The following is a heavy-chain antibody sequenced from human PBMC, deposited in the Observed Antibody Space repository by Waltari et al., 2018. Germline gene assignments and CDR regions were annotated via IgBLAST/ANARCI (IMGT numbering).Heavy chain of an antibody. J-gene: IGHJ4*02. CDR1: GFTFSSYG. V-gene: IGHV3-30*02. Sequence: QVQLVESGGGVVQPGGSLRLSCAASGFTFSSYGMPWVRQAPGKGLEWVAFIPYDGSNKYYADSVKGRFTISRDNSKNTLYLQMNSLRAEDTAVYYCATLGASRDGYNYYFDYWGQGTLVTVSS. CDR2: IPYDGSNK. CDR3: ATLGASRDGYNYYFDY. D-gene: IGHD5-12*01.